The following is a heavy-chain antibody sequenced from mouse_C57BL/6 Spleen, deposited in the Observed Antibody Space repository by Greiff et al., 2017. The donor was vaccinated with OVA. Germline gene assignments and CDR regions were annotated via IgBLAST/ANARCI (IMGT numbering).Heavy chain of an antibody. CDR2: ISYDGSN. CDR1: GYSITSGYY. Sequence: EVQLQQSGPGLVKPSQSLSLTCSVTGYSITSGYYWNWIRQFPGNKLEWMGYISYDGSNNYNPSLKNRISITRDTSKNQFFLKLNSVTTEDTATYYCARDLGEDYWGQGTSVTVSS. V-gene: IGHV3-6*01. J-gene: IGHJ4*01. D-gene: IGHD4-1*01. CDR3: ARDLGEDY.